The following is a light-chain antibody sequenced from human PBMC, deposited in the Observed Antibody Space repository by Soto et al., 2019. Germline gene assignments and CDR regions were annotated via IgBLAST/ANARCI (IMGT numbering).Light chain of an antibody. CDR3: TSYTRDTALV. Sequence: QSALTQHPSASGSLGQSVTISCTGTSSDIGRYEFVSWYQHHPGKAPKLIIYEVSNRPSGVSNRFSGSKSGSTASLTISGLQAEDEADYHCTSYTRDTALVFGTGTKLTVL. CDR1: SSDIGRYEF. J-gene: IGLJ1*01. V-gene: IGLV2-14*01. CDR2: EVS.